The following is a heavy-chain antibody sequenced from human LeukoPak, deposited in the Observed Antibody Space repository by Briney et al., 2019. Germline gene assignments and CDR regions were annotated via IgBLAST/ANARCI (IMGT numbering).Heavy chain of an antibody. D-gene: IGHD3-16*01. V-gene: IGHV4-4*07. CDR3: ARDRTKIGGIDY. Sequence: SETLSLTCTVSGGSINSYYWSWIRQPAGKGLEWIGRIYNSGSTNYNPYLKSRVTISADTSKNQFSLNLNSVTAADTAVYYCARDRTKIGGIDYWGQGTLVTVSS. CDR2: IYNSGST. J-gene: IGHJ4*02. CDR1: GGSINSYY.